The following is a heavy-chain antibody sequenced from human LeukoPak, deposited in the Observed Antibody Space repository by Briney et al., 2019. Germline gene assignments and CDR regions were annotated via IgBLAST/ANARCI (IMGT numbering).Heavy chain of an antibody. CDR1: GVTFSSYG. D-gene: IGHD4-17*01. V-gene: IGHV3-33*01. CDR3: ARDRDYGDHFDY. J-gene: IGHJ4*02. Sequence: GRSLRLSCAASGVTFSSYGMHWVRQAPGKGLEWVAVIWYDGSNKYYADSVKGRFTISRDNSKNTLYLQMNSLRAEDTAVYYCARDRDYGDHFDYWGQGTLVTVSS. CDR2: IWYDGSNK.